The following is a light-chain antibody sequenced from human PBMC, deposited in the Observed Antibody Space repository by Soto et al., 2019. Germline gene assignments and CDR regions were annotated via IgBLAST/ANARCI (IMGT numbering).Light chain of an antibody. V-gene: IGKV3-15*01. CDR3: QEYNNWPPWT. J-gene: IGKJ1*01. CDR2: GAF. CDR1: QSINSN. Sequence: EIVLTQSPATLSLSPGERATLSCRAGQSINSNSLAWYQQKPGQAPRLLIYGAFSRATGIPARFSGSGSGTEFTLTISSLQSEDFAVYYCQEYNNWPPWTFGQGSKVDIK.